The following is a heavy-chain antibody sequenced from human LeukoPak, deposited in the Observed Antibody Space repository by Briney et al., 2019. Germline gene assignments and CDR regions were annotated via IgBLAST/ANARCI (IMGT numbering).Heavy chain of an antibody. CDR1: GFTFSSYS. D-gene: IGHD6-19*01. V-gene: IGHV3-23*01. CDR3: AKVAVAGKKSYYYYMDV. J-gene: IGHJ6*03. Sequence: PGGSLRLSCAASGFTFSSYSMNWVRQAPGKGLEWVSAISGSGGSTYYADSVKGRFTISRDNSKNTLYLQMNSLRAEDTAVYYCAKVAVAGKKSYYYYMDVCGKGTTVTVSS. CDR2: ISGSGGST.